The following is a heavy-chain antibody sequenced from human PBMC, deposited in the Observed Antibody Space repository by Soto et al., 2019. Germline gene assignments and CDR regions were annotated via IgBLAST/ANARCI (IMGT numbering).Heavy chain of an antibody. CDR3: GGGGGGRSQPEYYFDY. J-gene: IGHJ4*02. V-gene: IGHV1-69*01. CDR1: GGTFSSYA. Sequence: QVQLVQSGAEVKKPGSSVKVSCKASGGTFSSYAISWVRQAPGQGLEWMGGIIPIFGTANYAQKFQGRVTITGEESPSPAYLGVGSRGSEEPAGYFWGGGGGGRSQPEYYFDYWGQGTLVTVSS. CDR2: IIPIFGTA. D-gene: IGHD2-15*01.